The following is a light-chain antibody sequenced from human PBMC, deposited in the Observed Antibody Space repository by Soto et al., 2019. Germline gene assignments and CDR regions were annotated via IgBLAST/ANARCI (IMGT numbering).Light chain of an antibody. J-gene: IGKJ3*01. CDR1: QGISNY. Sequence: DIQMTQSPSSLSASVGDRVTITCRASQGISNYLAWYQQKPGKDPKLLIYAASTLQSGVPSRFSGSGSGTDFTLTISSLQPEDVATYYCQKYNSAPSFTFGPGTKVDIK. CDR2: AAS. CDR3: QKYNSAPSFT. V-gene: IGKV1-27*01.